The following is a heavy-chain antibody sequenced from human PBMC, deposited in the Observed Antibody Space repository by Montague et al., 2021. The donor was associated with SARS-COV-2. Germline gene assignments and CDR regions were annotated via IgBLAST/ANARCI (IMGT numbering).Heavy chain of an antibody. V-gene: IGHV3-30-3*01. D-gene: IGHD2-15*01. J-gene: IGHJ3*02. CDR2: ISYDGSNK. Sequence: SLRLSCAASGFTFSSYAMHWVRQAPGKGLEWVAVISYDGSNKYYADSVKGRFTISRDNSKNTLYLQMNSLRAEDTAVYYCARDGLVVVAANAFDIWGQGTMVTVPS. CDR3: ARDGLVVVAANAFDI. CDR1: GFTFSSYA.